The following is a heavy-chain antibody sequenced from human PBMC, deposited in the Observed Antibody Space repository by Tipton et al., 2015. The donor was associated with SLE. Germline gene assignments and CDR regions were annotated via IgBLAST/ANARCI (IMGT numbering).Heavy chain of an antibody. J-gene: IGHJ3*02. D-gene: IGHD7-27*01. CDR3: AGDLDGDRDVFDM. CDR1: GYNFTPW. Sequence: QSGPEVKKPGESLRISCQGSGYNFTPWINWVRQMPGKGLEWMGRLDPTDSYTHYSPSFQGHITISADKSISTAYLHWSSLKASDTAMYYCAGDLDGDRDVFDMWGQGTTVTVSS. CDR2: LDPTDSYT. V-gene: IGHV5-10-1*01.